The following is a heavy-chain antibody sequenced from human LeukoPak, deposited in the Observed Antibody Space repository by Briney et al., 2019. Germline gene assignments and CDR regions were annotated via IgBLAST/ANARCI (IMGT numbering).Heavy chain of an antibody. CDR1: GGTFSSYA. CDR2: IIPIFGTA. D-gene: IGHD6-13*01. V-gene: IGHV1-69*13. CDR3: ARKIIAAAGRLFDI. J-gene: IGHJ3*02. Sequence: SVKVSCKASGGTFSSYAISWVRQAPGQGLEWMGGIIPIFGTANYAQKFQGRVTITADESTSTAYMELSSLRSEDTAVYYCARKIIAAAGRLFDIWGQGTMVTVSS.